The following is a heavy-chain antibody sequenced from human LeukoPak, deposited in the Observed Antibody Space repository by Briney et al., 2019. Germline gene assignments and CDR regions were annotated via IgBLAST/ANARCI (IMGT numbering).Heavy chain of an antibody. V-gene: IGHV3-30*07. Sequence: GGSLRLSCAVSEFTFSNYAMHWVRQPPGKGLEWVAVVSSHGNDGYYADSVRGRFTISRDNSKNTLYLQMNSLRAEDTAVYSCVRDGDTSGYTNWGQGTLVTVSS. CDR3: VRDGDTSGYTN. J-gene: IGHJ4*02. CDR2: VSSHGNDG. D-gene: IGHD3-22*01. CDR1: EFTFSNYA.